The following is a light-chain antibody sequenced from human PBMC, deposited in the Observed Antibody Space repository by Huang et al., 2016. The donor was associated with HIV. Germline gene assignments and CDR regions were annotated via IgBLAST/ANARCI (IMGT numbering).Light chain of an antibody. CDR3: QQFDNLPVT. Sequence: DIQMTQSPSSLSASVGDRVTITCQASQEISNYLNWYQQKPGKAPKLLIDDASALETGVPSRFSGSGSGTDFTFSIRSLQPEDIATYYCQQFDNLPVTFGGGTRVEIK. CDR2: DAS. J-gene: IGKJ4*01. CDR1: QEISNY. V-gene: IGKV1-33*01.